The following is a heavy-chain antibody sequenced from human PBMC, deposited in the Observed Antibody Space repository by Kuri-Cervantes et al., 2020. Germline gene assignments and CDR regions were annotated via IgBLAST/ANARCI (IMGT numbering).Heavy chain of an antibody. CDR1: GFTFSSYA. CDR2: ISGSGGST. D-gene: IGHD6-19*01. Sequence: LSLTCAASGFTFSSYAMSWVRQAPGRGLEWVSAISGSGGSTYYADSVKGRFTISRDNSKNTLYLQMNSLRAEDTAVYYCATRIAVAGTGNYWGQGTLVTISS. V-gene: IGHV3-23*01. CDR3: ATRIAVAGTGNY. J-gene: IGHJ4*02.